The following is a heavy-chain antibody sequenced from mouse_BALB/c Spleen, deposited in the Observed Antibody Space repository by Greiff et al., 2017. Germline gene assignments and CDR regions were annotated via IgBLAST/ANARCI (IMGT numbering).Heavy chain of an antibody. CDR2: IYPGDGDT. Sequence: VKVVESGAELVRPGSSVKISCKASGYAFSSYWMNWVKQRPGQGLEWIGQIYPGDGDTNYNGKFKGKATLTADKSSSTAYMQLSSLTSEDSAVYFCARSLYGPWFAYWGQGTLVTVSA. CDR3: ARSLYGPWFAY. J-gene: IGHJ3*01. D-gene: IGHD1-2*01. CDR1: GYAFSSYW. V-gene: IGHV1-80*01.